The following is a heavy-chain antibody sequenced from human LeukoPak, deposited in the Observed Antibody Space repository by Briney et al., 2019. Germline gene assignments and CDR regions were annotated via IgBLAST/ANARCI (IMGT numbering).Heavy chain of an antibody. V-gene: IGHV5-10-1*01. J-gene: IGHJ6*02. CDR2: IDPSDSYT. D-gene: IGHD5-18*01. CDR1: GYTFTSYW. Sequence: GESLKISCKGSGYTFTSYWISWVRQMPAKGLEWMWRIDPSDSYTNYSPSFQGHVTISADKSISTAYLQWSSLKASDTAIYYCARHRDTIPADYYYGMDVWGQGTTVTVSS. CDR3: ARHRDTIPADYYYGMDV.